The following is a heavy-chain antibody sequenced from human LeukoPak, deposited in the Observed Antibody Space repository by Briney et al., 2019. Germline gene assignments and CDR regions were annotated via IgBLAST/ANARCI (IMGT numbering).Heavy chain of an antibody. CDR3: ARICSGGSCSLVRTFDY. Sequence: SETLSLTCTVSGGSISSNHYYWGWIRQPPGRGLEWIGSIFHSGNTYYNPSLQSRVIISVDTSKNQFSLKLSSVTAADTAVYYCARICSGGSCSLVRTFDYWGQGTLVTVSS. D-gene: IGHD2-15*01. J-gene: IGHJ4*02. V-gene: IGHV4-39*01. CDR2: IFHSGNT. CDR1: GGSISSNHYY.